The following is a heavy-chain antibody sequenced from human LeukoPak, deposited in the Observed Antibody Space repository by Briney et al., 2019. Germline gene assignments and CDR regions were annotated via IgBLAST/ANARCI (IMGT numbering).Heavy chain of an antibody. CDR3: ARRAGAYSHPYDY. CDR1: GFTVSSNS. CDR2: IYSDNT. V-gene: IGHV3-53*01. Sequence: GGSLRLSCTVSGFTVSSNSMSWVRQAPGKGLEWVSFIYSDNTHYSDSVKGRFTISRDNSKNTLYLQMNSLRAEDTAVYYCARRAGAYSHPYDYRGQGTLVTVSS. D-gene: IGHD4/OR15-4a*01. J-gene: IGHJ4*02.